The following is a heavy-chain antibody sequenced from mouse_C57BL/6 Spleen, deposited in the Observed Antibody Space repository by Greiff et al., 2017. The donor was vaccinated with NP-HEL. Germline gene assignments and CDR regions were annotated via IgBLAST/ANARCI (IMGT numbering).Heavy chain of an antibody. D-gene: IGHD1-1*01. CDR2: INPNNGGT. CDR1: GYTFTDYY. CDR3: ARDSSLYYYGRSSGNYAMDY. V-gene: IGHV1-26*01. Sequence: EVQLQQSGPELVKPGASVKISCKASGYTFTDYYMNWVKQSHGKSLEWIGDINPNNGGTSYNQKFKGKATLTVDKSSSTADMELRSLTSEDAAVYYWARDSSLYYYGRSSGNYAMDYWGQGTSVTVAS. J-gene: IGHJ4*01.